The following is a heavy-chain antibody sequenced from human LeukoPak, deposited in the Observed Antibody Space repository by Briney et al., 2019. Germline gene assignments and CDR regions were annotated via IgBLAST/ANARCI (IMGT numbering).Heavy chain of an antibody. D-gene: IGHD3-10*01. Sequence: GGSLRLSCAASGFTFSSYGMHWVRQAPGKGLEWVAFIRSDGNYKYYADSVKGRFTISRDNSKNTLYVQMNSLRAEDTAVYYCAKQFLWFGELSHFDYWGQGTLVTVSS. V-gene: IGHV3-30*02. CDR3: AKQFLWFGELSHFDY. CDR2: IRSDGNYK. J-gene: IGHJ4*02. CDR1: GFTFSSYG.